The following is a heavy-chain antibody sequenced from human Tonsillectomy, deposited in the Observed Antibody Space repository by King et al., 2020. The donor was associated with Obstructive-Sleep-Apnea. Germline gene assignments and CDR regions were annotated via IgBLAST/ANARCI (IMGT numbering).Heavy chain of an antibody. V-gene: IGHV4-59*01. J-gene: IGHJ4*02. CDR3: ARDRVGRDGYNRFDY. CDR1: GGSINSYY. D-gene: IGHD5-24*01. Sequence: QLQESGPGLVKPSETLSLTCTVSGGSINSYYWSWIRQTPGKGLEWMGDIFYSGGTNYKPSLKSRGTISGDTSKNQFSLKLSSVTAADTAGYYCARDRVGRDGYNRFDYWGQGTLVTVSS. CDR2: IFYSGGT.